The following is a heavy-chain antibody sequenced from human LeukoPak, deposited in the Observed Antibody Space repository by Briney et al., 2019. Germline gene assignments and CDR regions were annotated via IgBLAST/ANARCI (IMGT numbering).Heavy chain of an antibody. Sequence: GGSLRLSCAASGFTFSGYGMHWVRQAPGKGLEWVAVIWYDGSNKYYADSVKGRFTISRDNSKNTLYLQMNSLRAEDTAVYYCAKDGSSGWYVGYYFDYWGQGTLVTVSS. CDR3: AKDGSSGWYVGYYFDY. V-gene: IGHV3-33*06. CDR1: GFTFSGYG. D-gene: IGHD6-19*01. CDR2: IWYDGSNK. J-gene: IGHJ4*02.